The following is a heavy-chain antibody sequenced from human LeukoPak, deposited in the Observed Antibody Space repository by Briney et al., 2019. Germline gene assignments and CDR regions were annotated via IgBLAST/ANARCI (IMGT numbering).Heavy chain of an antibody. J-gene: IGHJ4*02. V-gene: IGHV1-2*02. CDR1: GYTFTLYY. Sequence: ASVTVSYTPSGYTFTLYYMHWVRQAPGQGLEGMGWINTNSGDTHYAQKFQGRVTMTRDTSINTAYMELSRLRSDDTAVYYCARDQAFVYCSGGTCYDDYWGQGSLVTVSS. CDR3: ARDQAFVYCSGGTCYDDY. D-gene: IGHD2-15*01. CDR2: INTNSGDT.